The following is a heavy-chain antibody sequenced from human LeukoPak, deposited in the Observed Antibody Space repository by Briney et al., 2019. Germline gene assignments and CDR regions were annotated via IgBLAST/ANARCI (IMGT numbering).Heavy chain of an antibody. V-gene: IGHV3-53*01. CDR3: ARGDYHSKFDY. CDR2: ISGFGDT. J-gene: IGHJ4*02. D-gene: IGHD4-17*01. CDR1: GFMFSNYW. Sequence: PGGSLRLSCAASGFMFSNYWMSWVRQAPGKGLEWVSVISGFGDTYYADSVKGRFTISRDNSKNTLYLQMNSLRAEDTAVYYCARGDYHSKFDYWGQGTLVTVSS.